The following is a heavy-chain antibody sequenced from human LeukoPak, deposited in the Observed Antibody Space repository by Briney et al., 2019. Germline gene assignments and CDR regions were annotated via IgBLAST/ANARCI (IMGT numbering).Heavy chain of an antibody. CDR2: INPNSGGT. Sequence: ASVTVSCKASGYTFPSYGISWVRQAPGQGLEWMGWINPNSGGTNYAQKFRGRVTMTRDTSISTAYMELSRLRSDDTAVYYCARDWGLWFGESSDAFDIWGQGTMVTVSS. V-gene: IGHV1-2*02. CDR1: GYTFPSYG. D-gene: IGHD3-10*01. J-gene: IGHJ3*02. CDR3: ARDWGLWFGESSDAFDI.